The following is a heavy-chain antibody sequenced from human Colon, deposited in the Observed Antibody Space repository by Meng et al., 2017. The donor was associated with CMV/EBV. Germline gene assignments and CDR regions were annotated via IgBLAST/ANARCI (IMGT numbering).Heavy chain of an antibody. V-gene: IGHV3-23*01. J-gene: IGHJ4*02. CDR2: IRGDDGRT. CDR3: AKAIDFDS. D-gene: IGHD2/OR15-2a*01. Sequence: GESLKISCAGSGFIFSNYAMNWVRQAPGKGLEWVSGIRGDDGRTFYAGSVKGRFTIFRDDSKKMVYLQMKSLRGEDTAVYYCAKAIDFDSWGQGTLVTVSS. CDR1: GFIFSNYA.